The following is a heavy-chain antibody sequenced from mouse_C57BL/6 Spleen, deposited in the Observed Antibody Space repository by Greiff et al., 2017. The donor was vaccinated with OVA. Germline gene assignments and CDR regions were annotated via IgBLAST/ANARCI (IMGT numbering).Heavy chain of an antibody. CDR1: GYTFTDYY. CDR2: INPNNGGT. V-gene: IGHV1-26*01. Sequence: EVQLQQSGPELVKPGASVKISCKASGYTFTDYYMNWVKQSHGKSLEWIGDINPNNGGTSYNQKFKGKATLTVEKSSSTAYMELRSLTSEDSAVYYCARLRYYAMDYWGQGTSVTVSS. CDR3: ARLRYYAMDY. J-gene: IGHJ4*01.